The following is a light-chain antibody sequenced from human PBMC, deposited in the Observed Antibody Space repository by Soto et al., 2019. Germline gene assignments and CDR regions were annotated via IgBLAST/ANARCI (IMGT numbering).Light chain of an antibody. CDR1: QSVLYSSNNKNY. CDR3: QQYYSTPGA. Sequence: DIVMTQSPDSLAVSLGERATINCKSSQSVLYSSNNKNYLAWYQQKPGQPPKLLIYWASTRESGFPDRFSGSGSGTDFTLTIRSLQDEDGAVYYCQQYYSTPGAFGQGTKLEIK. CDR2: WAS. V-gene: IGKV4-1*01. J-gene: IGKJ2*01.